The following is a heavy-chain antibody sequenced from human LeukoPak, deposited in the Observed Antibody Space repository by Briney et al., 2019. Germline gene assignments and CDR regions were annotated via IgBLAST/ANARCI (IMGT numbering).Heavy chain of an antibody. CDR3: AGHSGGYNPGVDY. V-gene: IGHV4-59*08. J-gene: IGHJ4*02. Sequence: SETLSLTCTVSGGSISSYYWSWIRQPPGKGLEWIGYIYYSGSTNYNPSLKSRVTISVDTSKNQFSLKLSSVTAADTAVYYCAGHSGGYNPGVDYWGQGTLVTVSS. CDR1: GGSISSYY. CDR2: IYYSGST. D-gene: IGHD5-24*01.